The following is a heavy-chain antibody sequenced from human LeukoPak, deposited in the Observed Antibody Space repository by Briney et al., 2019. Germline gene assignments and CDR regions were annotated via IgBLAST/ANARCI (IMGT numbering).Heavy chain of an antibody. CDR1: GFTFSSYT. D-gene: IGHD1-26*01. CDR2: ISVRSNSI. CDR3: ARVMIVAATESFDY. Sequence: GGALRLSCAVSGFTFSSYTMNWVGQAPGEGRGGIASISVRSNSIYYADSVRGRVTSSRDNAKNSLYLQMSSLRAEDTAVYYCARVMIVAATESFDYWGQGTLVTVSS. V-gene: IGHV3-21*01. J-gene: IGHJ4*02.